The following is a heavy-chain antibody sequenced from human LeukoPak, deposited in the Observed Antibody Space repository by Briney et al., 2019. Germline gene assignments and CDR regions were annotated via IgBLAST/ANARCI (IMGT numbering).Heavy chain of an antibody. CDR1: GFTVSSNY. Sequence: GGSLRLSCAASGFTVSSNYMSWVRQAPEKGLEWVSVIYSGGSTYYADSVKGRFTISRDNSKNTLYLQMNSLRAEDTAVYYCARVNIVVVVAATLDLNNWLDPWGQGTLVTVSS. J-gene: IGHJ5*02. D-gene: IGHD2-15*01. CDR2: IYSGGST. V-gene: IGHV3-66*01. CDR3: ARVNIVVVVAATLDLNNWLDP.